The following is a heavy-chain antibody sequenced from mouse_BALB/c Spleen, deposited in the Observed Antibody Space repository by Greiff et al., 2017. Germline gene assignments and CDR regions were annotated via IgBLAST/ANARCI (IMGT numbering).Heavy chain of an antibody. CDR3: AGWEYGNYVDY. D-gene: IGHD2-10*02. CDR1: GYSFTSYW. V-gene: IGHV1S82*01. J-gene: IGHJ4*01. Sequence: VQLQQPGAELVRPGASVKLSCKASGYSFTSYWMNWVQQRPGQGLEWIGMIHPSDSETRLNQKFKDKATLTVNKSSSTAYMQHSSPTSEDAAVYYYAGWEYGNYVDYWGQGTSVTVSS. CDR2: IHPSDSET.